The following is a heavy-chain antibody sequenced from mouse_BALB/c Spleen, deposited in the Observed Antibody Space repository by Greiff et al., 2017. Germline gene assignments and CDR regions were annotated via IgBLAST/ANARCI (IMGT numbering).Heavy chain of an antibody. Sequence: VQGVESGAELVRPGTSVKVSCKASGYAFTNYLIEWVKQRPGQGLEWIGVINPGSGGTNYNEKFKGKATLTADKSSSTAYMQLSSLTSDDSAVYFCARSSSYGHHGYWGQGTTRTVSS. V-gene: IGHV1-54*01. CDR1: GYAFTNYL. J-gene: IGHJ2*01. CDR2: INPGSGGT. CDR3: ARSSSYGHHGY. D-gene: IGHD1-1*02.